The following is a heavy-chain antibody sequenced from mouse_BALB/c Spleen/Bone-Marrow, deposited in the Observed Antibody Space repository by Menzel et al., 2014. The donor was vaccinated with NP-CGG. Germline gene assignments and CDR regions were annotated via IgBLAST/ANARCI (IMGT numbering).Heavy chain of an antibody. V-gene: IGHV1-9*01. Sequence: VQLQQSGPELVKPGASMKISCKATGYTFSTYWIEWVKQRPGRGLEWIGEILPGSGTTNYNEKFKGKATFTADTSSNTAYMQLSSLTSEDSAVYYCARLITTGGFAYWGQGTLVTVSA. J-gene: IGHJ3*01. CDR2: ILPGSGTT. D-gene: IGHD2-4*01. CDR1: GYTFSTYW. CDR3: ARLITTGGFAY.